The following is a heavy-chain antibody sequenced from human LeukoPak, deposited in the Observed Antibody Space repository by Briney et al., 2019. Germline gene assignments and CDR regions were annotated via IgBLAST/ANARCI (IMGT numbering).Heavy chain of an antibody. CDR3: ARDLVTVTKGFDI. V-gene: IGHV4-59*11. J-gene: IGHJ3*02. Sequence: SETLSLTCAVSDDSLSSHYWTWIRQPPGKGLEWIGYISYIGSTNYNPSLKSRVTISIDTSRNQFSLRLSSVTAADTAVYYCARDLVTVTKGFDIWGKGTMVSVSS. D-gene: IGHD4-17*01. CDR2: ISYIGST. CDR1: DDSLSSHY.